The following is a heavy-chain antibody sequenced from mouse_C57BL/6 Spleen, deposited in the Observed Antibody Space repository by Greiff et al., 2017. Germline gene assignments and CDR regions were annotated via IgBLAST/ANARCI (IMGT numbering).Heavy chain of an antibody. CDR2: INPSNGGT. J-gene: IGHJ1*03. CDR3: ARSKGSSWYVDV. Sequence: QVQLQQPGTELVKPGASVKLSCKASGYTFTSYWLPWVKQRPGQGLEWIGNINPSNGGTNYNEKFKSKATLTVDKSSSTSDMQLSSLTSEDSAVYYCARSKGSSWYVDVWGKGTTVTVSS. D-gene: IGHD1-1*01. CDR1: GYTFTSYW. V-gene: IGHV1-53*01.